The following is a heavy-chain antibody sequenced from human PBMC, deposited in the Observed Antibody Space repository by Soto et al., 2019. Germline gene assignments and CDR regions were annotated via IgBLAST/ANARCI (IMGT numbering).Heavy chain of an antibody. D-gene: IGHD3-22*01. CDR1: GFTFTFYA. J-gene: IGHJ4*02. V-gene: IGHV3-23*01. CDR2: ITGSGDIT. Sequence: VGSVRLSCAASGFTFTFYAMSWVRQAPGKGLQWVSGITGSGDITYYADSVKDRFTISRDNSKNTLYLQMNSLRAEDTAVYYCAKEEDSGGYKGFSFDFWGQGALVTVSS. CDR3: AKEEDSGGYKGFSFDF.